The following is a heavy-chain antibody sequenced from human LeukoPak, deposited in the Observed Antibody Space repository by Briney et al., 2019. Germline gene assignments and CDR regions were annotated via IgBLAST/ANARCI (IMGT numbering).Heavy chain of an antibody. V-gene: IGHV3-73*01. D-gene: IGHD3-10*01. CDR2: IRSKANSYAT. Sequence: PGGSLRLSCAASGFTFSGSAMHWVRQASGKGLEWVGRIRSKANSYATAYAASVKGRFTISRDDSKNTAYLQMNSLKTEDTAVYYCTRHEYKSGSDYWGQGTLVTVSS. CDR3: TRHEYKSGSDY. J-gene: IGHJ4*02. CDR1: GFTFSGSA.